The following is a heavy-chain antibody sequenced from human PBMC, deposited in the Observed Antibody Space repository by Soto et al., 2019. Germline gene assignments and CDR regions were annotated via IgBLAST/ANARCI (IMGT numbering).Heavy chain of an antibody. CDR2: ITNSGYT. CDR3: ARGLEYFQP. J-gene: IGHJ1*01. V-gene: IGHV4-34*01. Sequence: SETLSLTCDVFNGSFSGYYWSWIRQPPGKGLEWIGEITNSGYTNYNPSLKNRVTILIDRSKNHFSLKVTSVTAADTAVYYCARGLEYFQPWGRGTLVTVSS. CDR1: NGSFSGYY.